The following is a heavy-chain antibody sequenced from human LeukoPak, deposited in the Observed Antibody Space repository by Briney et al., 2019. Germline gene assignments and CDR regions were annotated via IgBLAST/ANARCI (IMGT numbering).Heavy chain of an antibody. Sequence: GAPVKVSCKASGYTFTSYDINWVRQATGQGLEWMGWMNPNSGNAGYAQKFQGRVTMTRNTSISTAYMELSSLRSEDTAVYYCARGKGSYDFWSGYYMDWFDPWGQGTLVTVSS. CDR3: ARGKGSYDFWSGYYMDWFDP. J-gene: IGHJ5*02. D-gene: IGHD3-3*01. CDR2: MNPNSGNA. V-gene: IGHV1-8*01. CDR1: GYTFTSYD.